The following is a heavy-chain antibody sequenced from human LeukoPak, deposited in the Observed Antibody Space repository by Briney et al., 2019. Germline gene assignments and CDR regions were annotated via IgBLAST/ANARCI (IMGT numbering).Heavy chain of an antibody. J-gene: IGHJ4*02. CDR2: INPDSADT. V-gene: IGHV1-2*02. D-gene: IGHD1-26*01. CDR3: ARGAEFYIGSVHLDY. CDR1: GFTFSGYY. Sequence: ASVKVSCKTSGFTFSGYYLHWVRQAPGQGLEWMGWINPDSADTAYLKKFQGRVSVTRDTSITTVYMELGRLESDDTAVYYCARGAEFYIGSVHLDYWGQGTLVAVSS.